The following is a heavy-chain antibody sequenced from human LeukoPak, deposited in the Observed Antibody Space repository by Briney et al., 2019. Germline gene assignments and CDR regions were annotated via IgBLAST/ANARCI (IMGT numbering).Heavy chain of an antibody. CDR1: GFTFSSYA. V-gene: IGHV3-23*01. J-gene: IGHJ4*02. CDR2: ISGSGGST. D-gene: IGHD3-9*01. CDR3: AKDRYFDWLLLS. Sequence: GGSLRLSCAASGFTFSSYAMSWVRQAPGKGLEGVSAISGSGGSTYYADSVKGRFTISRDNSKNTLYLQMNSLRAEDTAVYYCAKDRYFDWLLLSWGRGTLVTVSS.